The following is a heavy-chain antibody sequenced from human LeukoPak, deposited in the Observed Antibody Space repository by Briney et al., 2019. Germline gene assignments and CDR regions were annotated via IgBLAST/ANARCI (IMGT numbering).Heavy chain of an antibody. J-gene: IGHJ4*02. CDR3: ARDQSRGYSSGTFDY. V-gene: IGHV1-69*13. CDR1: GGTFSSYA. CDR2: IIPIFGTA. D-gene: IGHD6-19*01. Sequence: ASVKVSCKASGGTFSSYAISWVRQAPGQGLEWMGGIIPIFGTANYAQKFQGRVTITADESTSTAYMELSSLRSEDTAMYYCARDQSRGYSSGTFDYWGQGTLVTVSS.